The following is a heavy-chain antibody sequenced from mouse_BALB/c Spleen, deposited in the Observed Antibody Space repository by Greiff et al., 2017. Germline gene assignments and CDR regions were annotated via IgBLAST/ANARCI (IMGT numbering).Heavy chain of an antibody. V-gene: IGHV1-77*01. CDR3: ARGRGYEAY. D-gene: IGHD2-2*01. CDR2: IYPGSGNT. CDR1: GYTFTDYY. Sequence: QVQLKESGAELARPGASVKLSCKASGYTFTDYYINWVKQRTGQGLEWIGEIYPGSGNTYYNEKFKGKATLTADKSSSTAYMQLSSLTSEDSAVYFCARGRGYEAYWGQGTLVTVSA. J-gene: IGHJ3*01.